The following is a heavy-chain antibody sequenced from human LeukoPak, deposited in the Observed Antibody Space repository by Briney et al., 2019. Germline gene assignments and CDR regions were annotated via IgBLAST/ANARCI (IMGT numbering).Heavy chain of an antibody. Sequence: ASVKVSCKASGFTFTGYYMHWVRQAPGQGLEWMGWIHPNSGGTNYAQKFQGRVTMTRDTSITTAYMELSRLRSDDTAVYYCARFSSGWYEGDYWGQGTLVTVSS. CDR1: GFTFTGYY. CDR3: ARFSSGWYEGDY. CDR2: IHPNSGGT. V-gene: IGHV1-2*02. D-gene: IGHD6-19*01. J-gene: IGHJ4*02.